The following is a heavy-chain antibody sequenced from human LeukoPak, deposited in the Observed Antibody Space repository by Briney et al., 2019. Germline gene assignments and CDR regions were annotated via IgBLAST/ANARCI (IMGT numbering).Heavy chain of an antibody. V-gene: IGHV3-21*01. D-gene: IGHD5-18*01. J-gene: IGHJ4*02. Sequence: GWSLRLSCAASGFTFSTYNMNWLRQAARKGLEWVSFINSSSSYMYYAVSVKGRFTIYRDNTKNSLYLQMSSLTADDTAVYYCARGTYSYGSYYSDYWGQGTLVTVSS. CDR2: INSSSSYM. CDR1: GFTFSTYN. CDR3: ARGTYSYGSYYSDY.